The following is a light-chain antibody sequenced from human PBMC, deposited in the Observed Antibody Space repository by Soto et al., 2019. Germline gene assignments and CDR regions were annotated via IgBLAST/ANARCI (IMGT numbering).Light chain of an antibody. J-gene: IGKJ2*01. V-gene: IGKV1-5*03. CDR1: ESVSTW. CDR2: KAS. Sequence: DIQITQSPSTLSASVGDRVTFTCRASESVSTWLAWYQQKPGKAPKLLIYKASTLESGVPSRFSGSGSGTEFTLTSSSLQPDDFATYYCQQYKSYTPYTFGQGTKLEIK. CDR3: QQYKSYTPYT.